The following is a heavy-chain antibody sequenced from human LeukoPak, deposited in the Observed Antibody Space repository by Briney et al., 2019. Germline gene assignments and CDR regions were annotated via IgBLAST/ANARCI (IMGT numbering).Heavy chain of an antibody. CDR2: ISGSGGNT. J-gene: IGHJ4*02. CDR3: AKEGKTRDWIYYQAKAVY. Sequence: HPGGSLRLSCAAAGFTFSTYAMNWVRQAPGKGLEWVSVISGSGGNTYYADSVKGRFTMSRYNSKNTLYLQMNSLRAEDTAVYYCAKEGKTRDWIYYQAKAVYWGQGTLVTVSS. CDR1: GFTFSTYA. V-gene: IGHV3-23*01. D-gene: IGHD1-7*01.